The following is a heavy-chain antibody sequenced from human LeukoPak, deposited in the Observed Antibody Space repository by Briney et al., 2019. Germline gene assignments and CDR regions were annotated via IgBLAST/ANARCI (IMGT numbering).Heavy chain of an antibody. D-gene: IGHD1-26*01. V-gene: IGHV3-48*04. Sequence: GGSLRLSCAASGFTFSSYSMNWVRQAPGKGLEWVSYISSSGSTIYYADSVKGRFTISRDNAKNSLYLQMNSLRVEDTAVYYCAMGGAFFNYWGQGILVTVSS. CDR1: GFTFSSYS. CDR2: ISSSGSTI. CDR3: AMGGAFFNY. J-gene: IGHJ4*02.